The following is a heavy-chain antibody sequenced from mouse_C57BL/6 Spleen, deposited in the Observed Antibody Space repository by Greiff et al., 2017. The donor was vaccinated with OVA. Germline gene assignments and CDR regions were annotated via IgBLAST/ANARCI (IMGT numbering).Heavy chain of an antibody. CDR1: GFTFSSYA. D-gene: IGHD1-1*01. V-gene: IGHV5-4*01. J-gene: IGHJ2*01. CDR3: ARDGTTVVEDYFDY. CDR2: ISDGGSYT. Sequence: DVKLVESGGGLVKPGGSLKLSCAASGFTFSSYAMSWVRQTPEKRLEWVATISDGGSYTYYPDNVKGRFTISRDNAKNNLYLQMSHLKSEDTAMYYCARDGTTVVEDYFDYWGQGTTLTVSS.